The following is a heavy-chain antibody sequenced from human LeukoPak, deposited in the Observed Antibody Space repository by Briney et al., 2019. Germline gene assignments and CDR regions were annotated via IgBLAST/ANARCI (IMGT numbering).Heavy chain of an antibody. J-gene: IGHJ3*02. CDR3: ARAVDAFDI. Sequence: PGGSLXXXXXXXXFTFSSXWXXWGRQAPGKGVELVANIKQDGSEKYYVDSVKGGLTISRDKAKKSLYLQMNSLRAEDTAVYYCARAVDAFDIWGQGTMVTVSS. CDR2: IKQDGSEK. CDR1: XFTFSSXW. V-gene: IGHV3-7*01.